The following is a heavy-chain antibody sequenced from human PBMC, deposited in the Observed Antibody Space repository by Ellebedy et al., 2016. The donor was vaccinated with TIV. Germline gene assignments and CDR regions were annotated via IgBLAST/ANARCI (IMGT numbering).Heavy chain of an antibody. Sequence: MPSETLSLTCSVSGGPISSSTYYWGWIRQPPGKGLEWIGSIYYSGRAYYNPSLKSRVTISVDTSKNQFSLKLNSVTAAETAVFYCARHRNIVVVTGHWYFDLWGRGTLVTVSS. D-gene: IGHD2-21*02. CDR1: GGPISSSTYY. J-gene: IGHJ2*01. CDR2: IYYSGRA. CDR3: ARHRNIVVVTGHWYFDL. V-gene: IGHV4-39*01.